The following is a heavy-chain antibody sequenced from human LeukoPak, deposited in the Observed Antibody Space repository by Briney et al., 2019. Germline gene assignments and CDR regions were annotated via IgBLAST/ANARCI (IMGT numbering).Heavy chain of an antibody. D-gene: IGHD4-11*01. CDR1: GFTFSDHY. V-gene: IGHV3-21*01. Sequence: GGSLRLSCAASGFTFSDHYMDWVRQAPGKGLEWVPSISSSSGYIYYADSVKGRFTISRDNAKNSLYLQMNSLRAEDTAVYYCARGAMTTGLFWGQGTLVTVSS. J-gene: IGHJ4*02. CDR3: ARGAMTTGLF. CDR2: ISSSSGYI.